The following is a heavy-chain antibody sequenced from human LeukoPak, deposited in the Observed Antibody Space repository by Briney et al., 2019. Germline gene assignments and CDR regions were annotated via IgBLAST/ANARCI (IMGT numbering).Heavy chain of an antibody. CDR3: ARLLLVAATLDAFDI. CDR2: XYPGDSDT. Sequence: SXXXSXXSFTXXXXAWXXQMXGXXXXXXGIXYPGDSDTRYSPSFQGLVSISADKSISTAYLQWSSLKALDTAMYYCARLLLVAATLDAFDIWGQGTMVTVSS. V-gene: IGHV5-51*01. D-gene: IGHD2-15*01. CDR1: XXSFTXXX. J-gene: IGHJ3*02.